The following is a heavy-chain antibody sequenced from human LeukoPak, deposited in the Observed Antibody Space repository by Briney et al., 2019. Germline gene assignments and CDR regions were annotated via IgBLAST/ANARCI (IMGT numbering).Heavy chain of an antibody. CDR2: IYSGGST. CDR1: GFTVSSNY. V-gene: IGHV3-53*04. CDR3: ASEILKWELLLGQDYFDY. D-gene: IGHD1-26*01. Sequence: GGSLRLSCAASGFTVSSNYMSWVRQAPGKGLEWVSVIYSGGSTYYADSVKGRFTISRHNSKNTLYLQMNSLRAEDTAVYYCASEILKWELLLGQDYFDYWGQGTLVTVSS. J-gene: IGHJ4*02.